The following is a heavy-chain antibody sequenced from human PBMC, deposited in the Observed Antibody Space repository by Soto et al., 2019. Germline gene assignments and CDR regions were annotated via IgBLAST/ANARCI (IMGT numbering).Heavy chain of an antibody. D-gene: IGHD3-3*01. J-gene: IGHJ6*02. CDR1: GYTFTSYD. CDR2: MNPNSGNT. V-gene: IGHV1-8*01. CDR3: ARGRNADYDFWSGYYTPYGMDV. Sequence: GASVKVSCKASGYTFTSYDINWVRQATGQGLEWMGWMNPNSGNTGYAQKFQGRVTMTRNTSISTAYMELSSLRSEDTAVYYCARGRNADYDFWSGYYTPYGMDVWGQGTTVTVS.